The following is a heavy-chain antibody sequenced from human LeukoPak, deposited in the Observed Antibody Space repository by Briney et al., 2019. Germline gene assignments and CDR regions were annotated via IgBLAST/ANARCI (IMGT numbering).Heavy chain of an antibody. CDR2: IRPMNSDV. J-gene: IGHJ4*02. CDR3: ASRPFETPVVPWDFY. Sequence: GESLKISCKGSGYNFNTYWVAWVRQLPGKGLEWMGIIRPMNSDVRYSPSFQGQVTISADRSINTAYLQWSSLTASDTAMYYCASRPFETPVVPWDFYGGQGTQVTVSS. D-gene: IGHD4-23*01. V-gene: IGHV5-51*01. CDR1: GYNFNTYW.